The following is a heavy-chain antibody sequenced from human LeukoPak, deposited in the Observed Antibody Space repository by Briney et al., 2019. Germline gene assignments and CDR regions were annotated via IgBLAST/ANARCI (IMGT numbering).Heavy chain of an antibody. CDR1: GFTFSSYS. D-gene: IGHD3-3*01. CDR3: ARDYDFWSGYPSPMDV. Sequence: PGGSLRLSCAASGFTFSSYSMNWVRQAPGKGLEWVSSISSSSSYIYYADSVKGRFTISRDNAKNSLYLQMNSLRAEDTAVYYCARDYDFWSGYPSPMDVWGQGTTVTVSS. CDR2: ISSSSSYI. J-gene: IGHJ6*02. V-gene: IGHV3-21*01.